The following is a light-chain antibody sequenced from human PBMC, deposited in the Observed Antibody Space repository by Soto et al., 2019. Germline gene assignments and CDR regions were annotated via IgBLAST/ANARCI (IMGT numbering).Light chain of an antibody. CDR2: AAS. CDR1: QSVSSSY. CDR3: QQYGDSFT. Sequence: EIVLTQSPGTLSLSPGERATLSCRASQSVSSSYLAWCQQKPSQAPRLLIYAASSRATGIPDRFSGSGSGTDFTLTISRLEPEDFAVYYCQQYGDSFTFGGGTKVEIK. V-gene: IGKV3-20*01. J-gene: IGKJ4*01.